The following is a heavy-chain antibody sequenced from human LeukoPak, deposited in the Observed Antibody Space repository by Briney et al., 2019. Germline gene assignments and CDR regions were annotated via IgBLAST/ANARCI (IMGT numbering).Heavy chain of an antibody. CDR2: ISGSGDRT. CDR1: EFTFSSYA. CDR3: AKPPPDSSSWLFDS. D-gene: IGHD6-13*01. V-gene: IGHV3-23*01. Sequence: GGSLRLSCAASEFTFSSYAMTWVRQAPGKGLEWVSAISGSGDRTYFADSVKGRFSITRDNSKNTLYLQMNSLRAEDTAVYYCAKPPPDSSSWLFDSWGQGALVTVSS. J-gene: IGHJ4*02.